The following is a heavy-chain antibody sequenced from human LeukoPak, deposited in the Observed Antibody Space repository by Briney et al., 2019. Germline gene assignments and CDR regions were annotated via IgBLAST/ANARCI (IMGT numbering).Heavy chain of an antibody. J-gene: IGHJ4*02. D-gene: IGHD6-13*01. CDR1: GYTFTSYG. Sequence: ASVKVSCNASGYTFTSYGISWVRQAPGQGLEWMGWICAYNGNTNYAQKLQGRVTMTTDTSTSTAYMELRSLRSDDTAVYYCARDATYGRIAAAGRGGSYFLNPSAVPFDYWGQGTLVTVSS. CDR3: ARDATYGRIAAAGRGGSYFLNPSAVPFDY. V-gene: IGHV1-18*01. CDR2: ICAYNGNT.